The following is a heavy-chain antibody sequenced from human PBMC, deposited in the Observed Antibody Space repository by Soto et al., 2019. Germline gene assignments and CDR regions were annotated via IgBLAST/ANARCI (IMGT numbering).Heavy chain of an antibody. Sequence: QITLKESGPTLVKPTQPLTLTCTFSGFSLSTSGVGVGWIRQPPGKALEWLALIYWDDDKRYSPSLKSKLTITKDNSKHQVVLTLTNMDHVDTDTYDCSHSLAYYDILTGYFTHYNCFDPWGQGTLVTVSS. V-gene: IGHV2-5*02. J-gene: IGHJ5*02. CDR2: IYWDDDK. D-gene: IGHD3-9*01. CDR1: GFSLSTSGVG. CDR3: SHSLAYYDILTGYFTHYNCFDP.